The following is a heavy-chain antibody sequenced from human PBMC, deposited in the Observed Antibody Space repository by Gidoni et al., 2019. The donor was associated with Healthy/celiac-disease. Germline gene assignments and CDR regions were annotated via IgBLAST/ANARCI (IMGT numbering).Heavy chain of an antibody. Sequence: QVLLVQAGAEVKKPGASVKVSFKASGYPCTGYYMHWVRQAPGQGLEWWGWINANSGGTNYAQKLQGRVTMTRDTSISTAYMELSRLRSDDTAVYYCARRSYGDYGYVDYWGQGTLVTVSS. D-gene: IGHD4-17*01. J-gene: IGHJ4*02. CDR1: GYPCTGYY. V-gene: IGHV1-2*02. CDR2: INANSGGT. CDR3: ARRSYGDYGYVDY.